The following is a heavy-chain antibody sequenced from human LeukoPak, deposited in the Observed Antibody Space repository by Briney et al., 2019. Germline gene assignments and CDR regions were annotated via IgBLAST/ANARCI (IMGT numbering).Heavy chain of an antibody. CDR3: ARGPIITMVRGVIIAYYFDY. V-gene: IGHV1-8*03. J-gene: IGHJ4*02. D-gene: IGHD3-10*01. Sequence: GASVSVSCKASGYTFTSYDINWVRQATGQGLEWMGWMNPNSGNTGYAQKFQGRVTITRNTSISTAYMELSSLRSEDTAVYYCARGPIITMVRGVIIAYYFDYWGQGTLVTVSS. CDR1: GYTFTSYD. CDR2: MNPNSGNT.